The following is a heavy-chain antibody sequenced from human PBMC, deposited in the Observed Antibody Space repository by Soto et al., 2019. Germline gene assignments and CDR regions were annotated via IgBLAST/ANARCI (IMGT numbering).Heavy chain of an antibody. J-gene: IGHJ5*02. CDR3: ASYSGSTAGNWFDP. D-gene: IGHD1-26*01. V-gene: IGHV4-59*01. CDR2: IYYSGST. CDR1: GGSISSYY. Sequence: KPSETLSLTCTVSGGSISSYYWSWIRQPPGKGLEWIGYIYYSGSTNYNPSLKSRVSISVDTSKNQFSLKLSSVTAADTAVYYCASYSGSTAGNWFDPWGQGTLVTVSS.